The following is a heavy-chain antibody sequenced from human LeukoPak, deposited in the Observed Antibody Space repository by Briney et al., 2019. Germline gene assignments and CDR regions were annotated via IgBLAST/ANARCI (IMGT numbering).Heavy chain of an antibody. D-gene: IGHD2-21*01. J-gene: IGHJ4*02. CDR3: ATWGSMIAESREALYFFDS. Sequence: SQTLSLTCTVSGGSISSGGYFWNWIRQPPGKGLEWIGYIYSGGSTNYNPSLRSRVTISVDTSKNKFSLKLRSVTAADSAVYYCATWGSMIAESREALYFFDSWGQGTLVTVSS. CDR2: IYSGGST. CDR1: GGSISSGGYF. V-gene: IGHV4-61*08.